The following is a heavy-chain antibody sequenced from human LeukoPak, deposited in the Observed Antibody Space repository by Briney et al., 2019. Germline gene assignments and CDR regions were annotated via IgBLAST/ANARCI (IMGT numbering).Heavy chain of an antibody. Sequence: GGCLRLSCAASGFTFRGYWMSWVRQAPGKGLEWVANIKEDGSEKYYVDSVKGRFTISRDNAKNSLNLQMDSLRVEDTAVYYCTRGDSSSKIDYWGQGTLVTVSS. CDR3: TRGDSSSKIDY. CDR2: IKEDGSEK. V-gene: IGHV3-7*01. CDR1: GFTFRGYW. J-gene: IGHJ4*02. D-gene: IGHD6-6*01.